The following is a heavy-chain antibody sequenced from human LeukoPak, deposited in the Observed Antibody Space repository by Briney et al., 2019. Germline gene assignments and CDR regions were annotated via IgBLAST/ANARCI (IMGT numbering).Heavy chain of an antibody. D-gene: IGHD2-15*01. CDR1: GFTFSSYE. Sequence: PGGSLRLSCAASGFTFSSYEMNWVRQAPGKGLEWVSYISSSGSTIYYADSVKGRFTISRDNAKNSLYLQMNSLRAEDTAVYYCARDLYCSGGSCGAFDIWGQGTMVTVSS. CDR3: ARDLYCSGGSCGAFDI. CDR2: ISSSGSTI. V-gene: IGHV3-48*03. J-gene: IGHJ3*02.